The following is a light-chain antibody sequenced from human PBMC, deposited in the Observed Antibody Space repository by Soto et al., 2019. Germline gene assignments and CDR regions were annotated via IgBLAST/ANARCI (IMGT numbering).Light chain of an antibody. Sequence: QSVLTEPACVSVSPGQSITRSCTGTSSDIGSYNYVAWYQQFPGKTPKLIIYEVRNRPSGVSFRFSGSKSGNTASLTISGLQAEDEADYYCISYRGSDTSYVFGTGTKVTVL. CDR2: EVR. V-gene: IGLV2-14*01. CDR3: ISYRGSDTSYV. J-gene: IGLJ1*01. CDR1: SSDIGSYNY.